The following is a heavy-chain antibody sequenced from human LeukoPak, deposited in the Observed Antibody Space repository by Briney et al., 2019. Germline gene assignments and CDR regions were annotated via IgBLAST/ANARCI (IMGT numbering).Heavy chain of an antibody. D-gene: IGHD3-10*01. J-gene: IGHJ3*02. V-gene: IGHV4-59*08. CDR2: IYYSGST. CDR1: GGSISSYY. Sequence: TSETLSLTCTVSGGSISSYYWSWIRQPPGKGLEWIGYIYYSGSTNYNPSLKSRVTISVDTSKNQFSLKLSSVTAADTAVYYCARRGVLLWFGELYPSAFDIWGQGTMVTVSS. CDR3: ARRGVLLWFGELYPSAFDI.